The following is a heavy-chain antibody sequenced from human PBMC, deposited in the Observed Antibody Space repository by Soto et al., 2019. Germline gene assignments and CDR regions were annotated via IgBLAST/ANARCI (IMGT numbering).Heavy chain of an antibody. J-gene: IGHJ5*02. CDR3: AGGFGELSDWFDP. D-gene: IGHD3-10*01. Sequence: SETLSLTCTVSGGSISSSSYYWGWIRQPPGKGLEWIGSIFYSGSTYYNPSLKSRVTISVDTSKNQFSLKLSSVTPEDTAVYYCAGGFGELSDWFDPWGQGTLVTVSS. CDR1: GGSISSSSYY. CDR2: IFYSGST. V-gene: IGHV4-39*01.